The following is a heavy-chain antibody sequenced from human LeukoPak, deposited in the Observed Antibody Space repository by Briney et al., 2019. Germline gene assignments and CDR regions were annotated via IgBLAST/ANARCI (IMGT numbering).Heavy chain of an antibody. Sequence: GESLKISCKGSGYSFTSYWIGWVRQMPGKGLEWMGIIYPGDSDTRYSPSFQGQVTISADKSISTAYLQWSSLKASDTAMYYCARQTYYYDSSGYYENLGAFDIWGQGTMVTVSS. V-gene: IGHV5-51*01. D-gene: IGHD3-22*01. CDR3: ARQTYYYDSSGYYENLGAFDI. J-gene: IGHJ3*02. CDR1: GYSFTSYW. CDR2: IYPGDSDT.